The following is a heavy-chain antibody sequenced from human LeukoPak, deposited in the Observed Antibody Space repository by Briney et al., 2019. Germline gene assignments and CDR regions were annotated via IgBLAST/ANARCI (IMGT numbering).Heavy chain of an antibody. CDR1: GGSISSGGYY. J-gene: IGHJ6*02. CDR2: IYYSGST. Sequence: SETLSLTCTVSGGSISSGGYYWSWIRQHPGKGLEWIGYIYYSGSTYYNPPLKSRVTISVDTSKNQFSLKLSSVTAADTAVYYCARDYYDSSGSDYGMDVWGQGTTVTVSS. D-gene: IGHD3-22*01. CDR3: ARDYYDSSGSDYGMDV. V-gene: IGHV4-31*03.